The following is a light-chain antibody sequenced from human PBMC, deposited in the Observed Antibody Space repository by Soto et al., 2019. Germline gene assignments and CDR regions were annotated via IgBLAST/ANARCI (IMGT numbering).Light chain of an antibody. V-gene: IGKV1-5*03. CDR1: QSISSW. Sequence: DIQMPQSPSTLSASVGDRVTITCRASQSISSWLAWYQQKPGKAPKLLIYKASSLASGVPSRFSGSGSGTDFTLTISRLQPEDFATYYCQQANSFPITFGQGTRVEIK. CDR2: KAS. J-gene: IGKJ5*01. CDR3: QQANSFPIT.